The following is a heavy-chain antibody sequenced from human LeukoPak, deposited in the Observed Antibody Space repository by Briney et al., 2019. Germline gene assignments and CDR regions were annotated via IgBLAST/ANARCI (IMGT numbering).Heavy chain of an antibody. CDR3: ARLGSSGSYALDY. J-gene: IGHJ4*02. CDR2: INPNSGGT. CDR1: GYTFTGYY. Sequence: ASVKVSCKASGYTFTGYYMHWVRQAPGQGLEWMGWINPNSGGTNYAQKFQGWVTMTRDTSISTAYMELSRLRSDDTAVYCCARLGSSGSYALDYWGQGTLVTVSS. V-gene: IGHV1-2*04. D-gene: IGHD3-10*01.